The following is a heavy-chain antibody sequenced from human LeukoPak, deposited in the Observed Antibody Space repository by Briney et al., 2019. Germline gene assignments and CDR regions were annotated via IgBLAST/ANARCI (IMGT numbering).Heavy chain of an antibody. J-gene: IGHJ5*02. V-gene: IGHV7-4-1*02. CDR2: INTNTGNP. D-gene: IGHD2-2*01. CDR3: AREAEVVPAAIKSWFDP. Sequence: GASVKVSCKASGYTFTSYAMNWVRQAPGQGLEWMGWINTNTGNPTYAQGFTGRFVFSLDTSVSTAYLQISSLKAEDTAVYYCAREAEVVPAAIKSWFDPWGLGTLVTVSS. CDR1: GYTFTSYA.